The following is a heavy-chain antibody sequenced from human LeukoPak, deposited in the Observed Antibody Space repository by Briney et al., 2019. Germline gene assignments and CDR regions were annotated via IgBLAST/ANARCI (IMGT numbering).Heavy chain of an antibody. Sequence: SETLSLTCTVSGGSISSYYWSWIRQPPGKGLEWIGYIYYSGSTNYNPSLKSRVTISVDTSKNHFSLKLSSVTAADTAVYYCARHPYSSGWYVRYYGMDVWGQGTTVTVSS. D-gene: IGHD6-19*01. CDR1: GGSISSYY. CDR3: ARHPYSSGWYVRYYGMDV. CDR2: IYYSGST. J-gene: IGHJ6*02. V-gene: IGHV4-59*08.